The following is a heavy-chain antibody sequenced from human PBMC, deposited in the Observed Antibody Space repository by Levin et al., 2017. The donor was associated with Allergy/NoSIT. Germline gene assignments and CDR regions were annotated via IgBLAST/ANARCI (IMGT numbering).Heavy chain of an antibody. CDR3: TRHGSLAVPGDR. V-gene: IGHV4-39*01. CDR2: IFYSGSI. J-gene: IGHJ4*02. D-gene: IGHD6-19*01. Sequence: NASETLSLTCTVSGGSISTTTYYWGWIRQPPGKGLEWIGSIFYSGSIYYNPSLKSRVTVSVDTSKNQFSLKLTSVTAADTAVYYCTRHGSLAVPGDRWGQGTLVTVSS. CDR1: GGSISTTTYY.